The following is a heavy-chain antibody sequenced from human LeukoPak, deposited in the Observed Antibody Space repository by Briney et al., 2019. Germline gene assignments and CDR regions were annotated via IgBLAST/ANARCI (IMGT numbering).Heavy chain of an antibody. CDR2: INHSGRT. V-gene: IGHV4-34*01. D-gene: IGHD3-10*01. J-gene: IGHJ5*02. CDR1: GGSFSGYY. CDR3: AKSLYGSGSYYNWSDP. Sequence: SETLSLTCAVYGGSFSGYYWSWIRQPPGKGLEWIGEINHSGRTNYNPSLKSRVTISLDTSKNQFSLKLSSVTAADTAVYYCAKSLYGSGSYYNWSDPWGQGTLVTVSS.